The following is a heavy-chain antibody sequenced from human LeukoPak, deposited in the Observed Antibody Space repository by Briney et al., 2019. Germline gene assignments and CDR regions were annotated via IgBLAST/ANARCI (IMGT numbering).Heavy chain of an antibody. Sequence: SETLSLTCAVYGGSCSGYYWSWIRQPPGKGLEWIGEINHSGSTNYNPSLKSRVTISVDTAKNQFSLKLSSVTAADTAVYYCARGGYDYVWGSYRHYDAFDIWGQGTMVTVSS. J-gene: IGHJ3*02. D-gene: IGHD3-16*02. CDR2: INHSGST. V-gene: IGHV4-34*01. CDR1: GGSCSGYY. CDR3: ARGGYDYVWGSYRHYDAFDI.